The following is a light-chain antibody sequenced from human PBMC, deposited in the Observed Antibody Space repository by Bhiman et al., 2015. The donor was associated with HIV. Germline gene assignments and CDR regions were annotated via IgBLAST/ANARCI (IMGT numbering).Light chain of an antibody. V-gene: IGLV6-57*01. CDR3: QYYDSTTLHWV. Sequence: QSVSESPGKTVTISCTRSSGSIASNYVQWYQQRPGSSPTTVIYDDNRTFSGVPDRFSGSIDSSSNSAFLTISGLKTEDEADYYCQYYDSTTLHWVFGGGTKLTVL. J-gene: IGLJ3*02. CDR2: DDN. CDR1: SGSIASNY.